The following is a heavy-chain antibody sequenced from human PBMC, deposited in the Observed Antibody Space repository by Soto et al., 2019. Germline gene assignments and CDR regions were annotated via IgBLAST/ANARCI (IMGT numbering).Heavy chain of an antibody. CDR1: GFTFSSYS. V-gene: IGHV3-7*03. J-gene: IGHJ4*02. Sequence: PGGSLRLSCAASGFTFSSYSMNWVRQAPGKGLEWAANIKQDGSEKYYVDSVKGRFTISRDNAKNSLYLQMNSLRAEDTAVYYCASGNYYDSSGLSSWGQGTLVTVSS. D-gene: IGHD3-22*01. CDR2: IKQDGSEK. CDR3: ASGNYYDSSGLSS.